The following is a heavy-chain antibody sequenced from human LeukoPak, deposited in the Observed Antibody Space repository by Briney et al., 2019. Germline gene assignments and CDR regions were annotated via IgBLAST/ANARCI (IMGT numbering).Heavy chain of an antibody. V-gene: IGHV5-51*01. CDR1: GYSFTSYW. Sequence: GESLKISCKGSGYSFTSYWISWVRQMPGKGLEWMGIIYPGDSDTRYSPSFQGQVTISADKSISTAYLQWSSLKASDTAMYYCARSVYCSGGSCYPNWFDPWGQGTLVTVSS. CDR2: IYPGDSDT. D-gene: IGHD2-15*01. CDR3: ARSVYCSGGSCYPNWFDP. J-gene: IGHJ5*02.